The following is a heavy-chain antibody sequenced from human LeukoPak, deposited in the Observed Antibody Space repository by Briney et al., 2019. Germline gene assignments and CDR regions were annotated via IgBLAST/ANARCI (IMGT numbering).Heavy chain of an antibody. V-gene: IGHV1-18*01. CDR1: VYTFTDYD. D-gene: IGHD3-10*01. Sequence: GSVNVSRKTSVYTFTDYDITWVRQARGQGLEWVGRVSHYNGNTYYSQRFQDRVTITQDTSTGTAYMDLRNLRTDDTAMYYCARNGRVRRVVKDLFEYWGQGTLVAVSS. J-gene: IGHJ4*02. CDR3: ARNGRVRRVVKDLFEY. CDR2: VSHYNGNT.